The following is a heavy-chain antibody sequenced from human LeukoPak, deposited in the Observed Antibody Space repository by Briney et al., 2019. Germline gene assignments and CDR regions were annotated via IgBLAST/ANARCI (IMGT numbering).Heavy chain of an antibody. CDR2: ISSSGSTI. J-gene: IGHJ4*02. CDR1: GFTFSSYE. V-gene: IGHV3-48*03. D-gene: IGHD5-12*01. CDR3: ARDYATRYFDY. Sequence: GGSLRLSCAASGFTFSSYEMNWVRQAPGKGLEWVSYISSSGSTIYYTDSEKGRFTISRDNAKNSLYLQMNSLRAEDTAVYYCARDYATRYFDYWGQGTLVTVSS.